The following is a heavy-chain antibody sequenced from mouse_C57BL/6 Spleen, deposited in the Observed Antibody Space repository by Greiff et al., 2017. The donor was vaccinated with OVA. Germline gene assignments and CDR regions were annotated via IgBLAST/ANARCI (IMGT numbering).Heavy chain of an antibody. CDR2: IYPGDGDT. J-gene: IGHJ3*01. CDR1: GYAFSSSW. Sequence: QVQLQQSGPELVKPGASVKISCKASGYAFSSSWMNWVKQRPGKGLEWIGRIYPGDGDTNYNEKFKGKATLTADKSSSTAYMQHSSLASEDSAVYFCAREDYDYVFAYWGQGTLVTVSA. CDR3: AREDYDYVFAY. D-gene: IGHD2-4*01. V-gene: IGHV1-82*01.